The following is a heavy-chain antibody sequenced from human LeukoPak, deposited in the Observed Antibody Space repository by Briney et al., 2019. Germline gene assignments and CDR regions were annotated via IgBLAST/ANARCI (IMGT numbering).Heavy chain of an antibody. CDR3: ARDVEMATTPLFDY. CDR2: IIPILGIA. J-gene: IGHJ4*02. D-gene: IGHD5-12*01. CDR1: GGTFNIYA. Sequence: SVNVSYKASGGTFNIYAISWVRQAPGQGLEWMGRIIPILGIANYAQKFQGRVTITADKSTSTAYMELSSLRSEDTAVYYCARDVEMATTPLFDYWGQGTLVTVSS. V-gene: IGHV1-69*04.